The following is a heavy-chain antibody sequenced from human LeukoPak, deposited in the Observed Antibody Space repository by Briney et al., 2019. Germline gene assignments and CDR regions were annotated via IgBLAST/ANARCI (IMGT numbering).Heavy chain of an antibody. CDR1: GFILSSYW. D-gene: IGHD1-26*01. CDR2: INEDGSKK. CDR3: ARDPDAVGATYFDY. J-gene: IGHJ4*02. V-gene: IGHV3-7*01. Sequence: GGSLRLSCAASGFILSSYWMTWVRQVPGKGLEWVANINEDGSKKNYVDSVKGRFTISRDNSKNTLNLQMNSLRVEDTAVYYCARDPDAVGATYFDYRGQGSLVTVSS.